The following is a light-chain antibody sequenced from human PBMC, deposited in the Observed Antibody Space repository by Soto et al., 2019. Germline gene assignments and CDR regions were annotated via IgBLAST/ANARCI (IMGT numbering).Light chain of an antibody. J-gene: IGKJ1*01. CDR1: QSVLYSSNNKNY. CDR2: WES. CDR3: QQYFSFPWT. Sequence: DIVMTQSPDSLAVSLGERATINCKSSQSVLYSSNNKNYLAWYQQRPGQPPNLLIYWESTRESGVPDRFSGSGSATDFTLTISSLQAEDVAIYYCQQYFSFPWTFGQGTKVEIK. V-gene: IGKV4-1*01.